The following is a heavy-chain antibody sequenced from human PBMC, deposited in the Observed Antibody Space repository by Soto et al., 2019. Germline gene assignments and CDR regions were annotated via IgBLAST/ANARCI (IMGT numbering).Heavy chain of an antibody. V-gene: IGHV4-61*01. Sequence: XTLSLPCTVSSGSLSSGSYYWSWIRQPPGKGLEWIGYIYYSGSTNYNPSLKSRVTISVDTSKNQFSMKLSSVTPEDTAVYYCAREGGVVPDHWGQGTLGTVSS. CDR1: SGSLSSGSYY. CDR2: IYYSGST. D-gene: IGHD2-2*01. J-gene: IGHJ4*02. CDR3: AREGGVVPDH.